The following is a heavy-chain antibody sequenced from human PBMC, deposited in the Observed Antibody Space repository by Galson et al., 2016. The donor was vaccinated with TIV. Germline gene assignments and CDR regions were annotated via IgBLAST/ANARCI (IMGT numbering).Heavy chain of an antibody. V-gene: IGHV3-7*01. CDR2: INQDGSKK. D-gene: IGHD2-2*01. CDR1: GFTFSNYW. J-gene: IGHJ2*01. CDR3: ARDLLVEVPAAIYFDL. Sequence: SLRLSCAASGFTFSNYWMSWIRQAPGKGLEWVANINQDGSKKYYVDSVKGRFTISRDNAKNSLYLQMNSLRAEDTAVYYCARDLLVEVPAAIYFDLWGRGTLLPVST.